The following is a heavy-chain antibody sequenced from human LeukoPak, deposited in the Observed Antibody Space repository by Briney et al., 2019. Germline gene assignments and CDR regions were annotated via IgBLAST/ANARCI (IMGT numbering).Heavy chain of an antibody. Sequence: ASVKVSCKASGYTFIGYYMHWVRQAPGQGLEWMGWINPNSGGTNYAQKFQGRVTMTMDTSISTAYMELSRLRSDNTAVYSCATSSRGGNSFDIWGQGTMVTVSS. V-gene: IGHV1-2*02. CDR1: GYTFIGYY. CDR3: ATSSRGGNSFDI. D-gene: IGHD6-19*01. J-gene: IGHJ3*02. CDR2: INPNSGGT.